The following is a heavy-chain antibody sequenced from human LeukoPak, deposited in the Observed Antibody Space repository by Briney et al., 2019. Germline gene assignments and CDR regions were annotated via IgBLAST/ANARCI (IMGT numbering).Heavy chain of an antibody. CDR2: MNPNSGNT. Sequence: ASVKVSCKASGYTSTSYDINWVRQATGQGLEWMGWMNPNSGNTGYAQKFQGRVTMTRNTSISTAYMELSSLRSEDTAVYYCARYGYYYDSSGYSPFDYWGQGTLVTVSS. J-gene: IGHJ4*02. CDR1: GYTSTSYD. V-gene: IGHV1-8*01. D-gene: IGHD3-22*01. CDR3: ARYGYYYDSSGYSPFDY.